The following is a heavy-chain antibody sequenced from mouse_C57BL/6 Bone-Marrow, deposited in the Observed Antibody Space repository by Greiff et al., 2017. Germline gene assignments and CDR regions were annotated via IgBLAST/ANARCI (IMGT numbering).Heavy chain of an antibody. CDR1: GYSFTGYF. V-gene: IGHV1-20*01. Sequence: EVQLKESGPELVKPGDSVKISCKASGYSFTGYFMNWVMQSHGKSLEWIGRINPYNGDTFYNQKFKGKATLTVDKSSSTAHMELRSLTSEDSAVYYCAKDGSIPFDYWGQGTTLTVSS. CDR3: AKDGSIPFDY. CDR2: INPYNGDT. J-gene: IGHJ2*01. D-gene: IGHD1-1*01.